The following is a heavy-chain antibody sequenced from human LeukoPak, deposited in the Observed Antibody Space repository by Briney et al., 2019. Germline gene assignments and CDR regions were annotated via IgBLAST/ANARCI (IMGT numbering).Heavy chain of an antibody. CDR3: ARDSHPV. J-gene: IGHJ4*02. CDR1: GGSISSSY. V-gene: IGHV4-59*01. Sequence: TSETLSLTCTVSGGSISSSYWSWIRQPPGKGLEWIGYIYYSGSTNYNPSLKSRVTISVDTSKNQFSLNLSSMTTADTAVYYCARDSHPVWGQGTLVTVSS. CDR2: IYYSGST.